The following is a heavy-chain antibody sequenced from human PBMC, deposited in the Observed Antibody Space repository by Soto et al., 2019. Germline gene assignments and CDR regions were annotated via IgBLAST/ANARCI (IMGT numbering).Heavy chain of an antibody. CDR3: ARDGIGSGHMYYFDY. D-gene: IGHD2-15*01. CDR1: GGTFSSYA. J-gene: IGHJ4*02. CDR2: IIPIFGTA. Sequence: QVQLVQSGAEVKKPGSSVKVSCKASGGTFSSYAISWERQAPGQGLEWMGGIIPIFGTANYAQKFQGRVTITADESTSRVYMELSSLRSEDTAVYYCARDGIGSGHMYYFDYWGQGTLVTVSS. V-gene: IGHV1-69*01.